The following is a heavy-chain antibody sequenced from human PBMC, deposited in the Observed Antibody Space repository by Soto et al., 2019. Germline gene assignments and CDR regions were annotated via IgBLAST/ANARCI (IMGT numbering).Heavy chain of an antibody. CDR3: ARERAGTTYYYYYYMDV. CDR1: GGSISSYY. CDR2: IYYSGST. V-gene: IGHV4-59*01. Sequence: SETLSLTCTVSGGSISSYYWSWIRQPPGKGLEWIGYIYYSGSTNYNPSLKSRVTISVDTSKNQFSLKLSSVTAADTAVYYFARERAGTTYYYYYYMDVWGKGTTVTVSS. D-gene: IGHD1-7*01. J-gene: IGHJ6*03.